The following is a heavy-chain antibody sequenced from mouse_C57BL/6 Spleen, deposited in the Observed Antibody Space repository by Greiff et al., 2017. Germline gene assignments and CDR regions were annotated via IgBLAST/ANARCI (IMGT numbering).Heavy chain of an antibody. D-gene: IGHD1-1*01. CDR3: ARSDCGSSSFAY. CDR2: IYPGDGDT. CDR1: GYAFSSSW. Sequence: VQLQQSGPELVKPGASVKISCKASGYAFSSSWMNWVKQRPGKGLEWIGRIYPGDGDTNYNGKFKGKATLTADKSSSTAYMQLSSLTSEDSAVDFCARSDCGSSSFAYWGQGTLVTVSA. V-gene: IGHV1-82*01. J-gene: IGHJ3*01.